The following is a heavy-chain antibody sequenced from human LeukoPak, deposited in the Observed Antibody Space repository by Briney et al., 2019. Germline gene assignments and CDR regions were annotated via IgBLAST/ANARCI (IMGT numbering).Heavy chain of an antibody. CDR3: ARSDYYYYGMDV. V-gene: IGHV4-59*08. J-gene: IGHJ6*02. CDR2: IYYSGSS. Sequence: SETLSLTCTVFGGSISGYYWSWLRQPPGKGLEWIGYIYYSGSSNYNPSLKSRVTMSVDTSANQISLKMSSVTATDTAVYYCARSDYYYYGMDVWGQGTTVTVSS. CDR1: GGSISGYY.